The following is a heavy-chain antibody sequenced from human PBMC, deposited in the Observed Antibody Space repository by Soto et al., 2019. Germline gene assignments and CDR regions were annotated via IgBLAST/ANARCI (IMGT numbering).Heavy chain of an antibody. CDR3: ARDWSRYYGNSGLIWFY. CDR2: ISAYNGDT. V-gene: IGHV1-18*04. J-gene: IGHJ4*02. CDR1: GYTFRSYG. D-gene: IGHD3-10*01. Sequence: QIQLVQSGGEVKKPGASVNVSCKASGYTFRSYGISWVRQAPGQGLEWVGWISAYNGDTHYAPKFQDRITLTTETSTDTAYMELRSLRLDYTAVYYCARDWSRYYGNSGLIWFYWGQGSLVTVSS.